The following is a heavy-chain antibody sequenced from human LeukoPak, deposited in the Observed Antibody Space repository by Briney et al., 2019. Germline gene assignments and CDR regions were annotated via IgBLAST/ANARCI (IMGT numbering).Heavy chain of an antibody. Sequence: PSETLSLTCTVSGGSISSYYWSWIRQPPGKGLEWIGYIYYSGSTNYNPSFKSRVTISVDTSKNQFSLKLSSVTAADTAVYYCAGLYSGYDYVDYWGQGTLVTVSS. J-gene: IGHJ4*02. D-gene: IGHD5-12*01. CDR1: GGSISSYY. V-gene: IGHV4-59*01. CDR3: AGLYSGYDYVDY. CDR2: IYYSGST.